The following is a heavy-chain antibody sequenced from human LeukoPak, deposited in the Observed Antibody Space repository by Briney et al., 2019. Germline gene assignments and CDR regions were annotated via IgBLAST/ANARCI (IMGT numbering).Heavy chain of an antibody. J-gene: IGHJ4*02. Sequence: GGSLRLSCAASGFTFSSYEMNWVRQAPGKGLEWVSYISSSGSTIYYADSVKGRFTISRDNAKNSLYLQMNSLRAEDTAVYYCARNHLTFTLRPIYYFDYWGQGTLVTVSS. CDR2: ISSSGSTI. CDR1: GFTFSSYE. CDR3: ARNHLTFTLRPIYYFDY. V-gene: IGHV3-48*03. D-gene: IGHD2/OR15-2a*01.